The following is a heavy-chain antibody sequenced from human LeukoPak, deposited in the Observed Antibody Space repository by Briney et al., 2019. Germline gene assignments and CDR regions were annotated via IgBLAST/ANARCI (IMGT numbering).Heavy chain of an antibody. Sequence: GGSLRLSCAASGFTFSSYAMSWVRRAPGKGLEWVSAISGSGGSTYYADSVKGRFTISRDNSKNTLYLQMNSLRAEDTAVYYCAKVLSVAYYFDYWGQGTLVTVSS. CDR3: AKVLSVAYYFDY. V-gene: IGHV3-23*01. CDR1: GFTFSSYA. CDR2: ISGSGGST. J-gene: IGHJ4*02. D-gene: IGHD2-15*01.